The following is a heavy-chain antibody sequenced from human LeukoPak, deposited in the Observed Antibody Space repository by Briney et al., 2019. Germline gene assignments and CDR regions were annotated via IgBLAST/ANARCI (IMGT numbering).Heavy chain of an antibody. Sequence: SETLSLTCTVSGGSISSYYWSWIRQPPGKGLEWIGYIYYSGSTNYNPSLKSRVTISVDTSKNQFSLKLSSVTAADTAMYYCAGVSGYDWESFYDYWGQGSLVTVSS. CDR1: GGSISSYY. D-gene: IGHD5-12*01. CDR3: AGVSGYDWESFYDY. J-gene: IGHJ4*02. V-gene: IGHV4-59*01. CDR2: IYYSGST.